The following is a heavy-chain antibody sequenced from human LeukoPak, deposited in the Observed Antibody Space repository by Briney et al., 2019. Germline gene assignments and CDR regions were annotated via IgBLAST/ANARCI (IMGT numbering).Heavy chain of an antibody. CDR3: ARRGNYDILTGSQGNWFDP. D-gene: IGHD3-9*01. Sequence: GGSLRLSCAASGFTFSSYWMSWVRQAPGKGLEWVANIKQDGSEKYYVDSVKGRFTISRDNAKNSLYLQMNSLRAEDTAVYYCARRGNYDILTGSQGNWFDPWGREPWSPSPQ. CDR1: GFTFSSYW. J-gene: IGHJ5*02. V-gene: IGHV3-7*01. CDR2: IKQDGSEK.